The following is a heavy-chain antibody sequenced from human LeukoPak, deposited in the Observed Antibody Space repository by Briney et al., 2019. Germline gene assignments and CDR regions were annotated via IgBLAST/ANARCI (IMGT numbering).Heavy chain of an antibody. Sequence: ASVKVSCKASGYTFTGYYMHWVGQAPGQGLEWMGWINPNSGGTNYAQKFQGRVTMTRNTSISTAYMELSRLRSHDAAVYYCARESYSGYDLSPLMDVWGKGTTVTVSS. CDR1: GYTFTGYY. D-gene: IGHD5-12*01. CDR2: INPNSGGT. V-gene: IGHV1-2*02. J-gene: IGHJ6*03. CDR3: ARESYSGYDLSPLMDV.